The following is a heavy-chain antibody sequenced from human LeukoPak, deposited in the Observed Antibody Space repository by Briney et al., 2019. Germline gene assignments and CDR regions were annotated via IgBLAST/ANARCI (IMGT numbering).Heavy chain of an antibody. D-gene: IGHD4-17*01. CDR1: GFTFSSYG. J-gene: IGHJ4*02. CDR3: ARDEVTTPRG. V-gene: IGHV3-33*01. Sequence: PGRSLRLSCAASGFTFSSYGMHWVRQAPGKGLEWVAVMWYDGSNKYYADSVKGRFTISRDNSKNTLYLQMHSLRAEDTAVYYCARDEVTTPRGWGQGTLVTVSS. CDR2: MWYDGSNK.